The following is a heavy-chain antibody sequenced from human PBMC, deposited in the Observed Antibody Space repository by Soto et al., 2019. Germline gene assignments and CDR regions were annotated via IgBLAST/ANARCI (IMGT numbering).Heavy chain of an antibody. J-gene: IGHJ4*02. CDR1: GYTFTSYG. V-gene: IGHV1-18*04. Sequence: QVQLVQSGAEVKKPGASVKVSCKASGYTFTSYGISWVRQAPGQGLEWMGWISAYNGNTNYAQKLQGRVTMTTDTATSTAYMELRSLRSVDTAVYYCARDLPRITIFGVVIPFDYWGQGTLVTVFS. CDR2: ISAYNGNT. D-gene: IGHD3-3*01. CDR3: ARDLPRITIFGVVIPFDY.